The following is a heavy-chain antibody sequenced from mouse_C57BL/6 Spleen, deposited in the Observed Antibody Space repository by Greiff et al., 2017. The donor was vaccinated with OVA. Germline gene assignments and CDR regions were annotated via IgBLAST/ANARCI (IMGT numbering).Heavy chain of an antibody. CDR1: GYTFTDYE. CDR3: TRRNERDYFDY. Sequence: VKLQESGAELVRPGASVTLSCKASGYTFTDYEMHWVKQTPVHGLEWIGAIDPETGGTAYNQKFKGKAILTADKSSSTAYMELRSLTSEDSAVYYCTRRNERDYFDYWGQGTTLTVSS. D-gene: IGHD2-1*01. CDR2: IDPETGGT. J-gene: IGHJ2*01. V-gene: IGHV1-15*01.